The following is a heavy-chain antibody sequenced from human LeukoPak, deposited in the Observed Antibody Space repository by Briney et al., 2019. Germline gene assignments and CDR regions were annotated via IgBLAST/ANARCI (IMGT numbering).Heavy chain of an antibody. CDR3: ARDGSGVWFDY. Sequence: HPGGSLRLSCEASGFTFSHYVMTWVRQAPGKGLEWVSGISGGGDKTYYADSVKGRFTISRDNSQNTLFLQMTSLRDEDAAVYYCARDGSGVWFDYWGQGTLVTVSS. J-gene: IGHJ4*02. CDR2: ISGGGDKT. CDR1: GFTFSHYV. D-gene: IGHD3-10*01. V-gene: IGHV3-23*01.